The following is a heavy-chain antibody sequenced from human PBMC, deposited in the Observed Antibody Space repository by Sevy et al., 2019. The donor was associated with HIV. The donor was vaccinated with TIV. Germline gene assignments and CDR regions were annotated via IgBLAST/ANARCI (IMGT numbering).Heavy chain of an antibody. CDR3: ARGPYSLADYFDY. CDR2: INSDGSST. V-gene: IGHV3-74*01. Sequence: GGSLRLSCAASGFTFSSYWMHWVRQAPGKGLVWVSRINSDGSSTSYADSVKGRFTISRDNAKNTLYLQMNSLRAEDTAVYYCARGPYSLADYFDYWGQGTLVTVSS. D-gene: IGHD5-18*01. CDR1: GFTFSSYW. J-gene: IGHJ4*02.